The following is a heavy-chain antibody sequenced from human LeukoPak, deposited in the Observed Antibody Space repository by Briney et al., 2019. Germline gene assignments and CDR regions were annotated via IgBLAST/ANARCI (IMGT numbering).Heavy chain of an antibody. CDR3: AKDTPGLDY. CDR2: ISYDGSNK. Sequence: GGSLRLSCAATGFTFSSYGMHWVRQAPGKGLEWVAVISYDGSNKYYADSVKGRFTISRDNSKNTLYLQMNSLRAEDTAVYYCAKDTPGLDYWGQGTLVTVSS. V-gene: IGHV3-30*18. J-gene: IGHJ4*02. CDR1: GFTFSSYG.